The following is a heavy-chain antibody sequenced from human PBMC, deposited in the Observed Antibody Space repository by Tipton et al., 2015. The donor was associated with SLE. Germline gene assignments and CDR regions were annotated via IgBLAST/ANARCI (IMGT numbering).Heavy chain of an antibody. Sequence: TLSLTCTVSGGSISSGGYYWSWIRQHPGKGLEWIGYIYFTGSTNYNPSLKSRVTISVDMSKNQFSLKLTSVTAADTAVYYCARGGGSPSYWGQGTLVTVSS. J-gene: IGHJ4*02. V-gene: IGHV4-61*08. CDR1: GGSISSGGYY. CDR2: IYFTGST. CDR3: ARGGGSPSY. D-gene: IGHD2-15*01.